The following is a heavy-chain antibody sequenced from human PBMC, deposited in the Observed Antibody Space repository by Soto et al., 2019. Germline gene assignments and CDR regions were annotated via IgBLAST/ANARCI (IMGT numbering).Heavy chain of an antibody. CDR3: ARGSPSSGWYRNWFDP. V-gene: IGHV4-34*01. D-gene: IGHD6-19*01. CDR1: GGSFSGYY. J-gene: IGHJ5*02. Sequence: KASETLSLTCAVYGGSFSGYYWSWIRQPPGKGLEWIGEINHSGSTNYNPSLKSRVTISVDTSKNQFSLKLSSVTAADTAVYYCARGSPSSGWYRNWFDPWGQGTLVTVSS. CDR2: INHSGST.